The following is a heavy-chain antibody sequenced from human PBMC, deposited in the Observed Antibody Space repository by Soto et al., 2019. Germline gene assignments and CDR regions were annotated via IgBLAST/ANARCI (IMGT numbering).Heavy chain of an antibody. J-gene: IGHJ4*02. D-gene: IGHD3-10*01. Sequence: ASVKVSCKASGFPFTNHAMPWVRPAPGQRLEWMGWINAGNGHTKYSQNFQGRVTITRDTSATTVYMELSSLISEDEAVYYCARGIWTMTRGAYYFDNWGQGTLVTVSS. CDR1: GFPFTNHA. V-gene: IGHV1-3*01. CDR2: INAGNGHT. CDR3: ARGIWTMTRGAYYFDN.